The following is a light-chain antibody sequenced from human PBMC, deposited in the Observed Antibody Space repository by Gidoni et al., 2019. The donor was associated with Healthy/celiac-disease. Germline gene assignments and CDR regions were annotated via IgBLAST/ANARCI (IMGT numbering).Light chain of an antibody. CDR2: DVS. J-gene: IGLJ2*01. V-gene: IGLV2-14*01. CDR3: SSSTSSSTLFVV. Sequence: QSALTHPATVPESPGQSTPISCTGTRRDVGGYNYVSWYQQHPGKAPKLMIYDVSPRPSGVPNRFSGSKSGTTASLTISGLQAEDEADYYCSSSTSSSTLFVVFGGGTKLTVL. CDR1: RRDVGGYNY.